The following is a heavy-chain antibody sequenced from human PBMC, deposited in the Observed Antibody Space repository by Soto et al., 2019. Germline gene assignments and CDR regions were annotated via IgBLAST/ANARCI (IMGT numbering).Heavy chain of an antibody. V-gene: IGHV1-69*01. J-gene: IGHJ6*02. CDR1: GGTFSRNA. D-gene: IGHD6-13*01. CDR2: SIPFFHAP. CDR3: AISRAAAPPRVGMDV. Sequence: QVQLLQSGAEVKKPGSSVKVSCKASGGTFSRNAISWVRQAPGQGLEWMGGSIPFFHAPNYAQKFQGRVTITADESMSIVFMEMSSLRFEDTAAYYCAISRAAAPPRVGMDVWGQGTTVTVSS.